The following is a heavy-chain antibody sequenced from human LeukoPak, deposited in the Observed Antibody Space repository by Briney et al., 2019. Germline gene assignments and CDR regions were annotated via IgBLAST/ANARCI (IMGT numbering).Heavy chain of an antibody. J-gene: IGHJ4*02. D-gene: IGHD3-9*01. Sequence: ASVKVSCKASGYTFSTSGISWVRQASGQGLEWMGWISAFNGYTNYAQKVQGRLTVTTDPSTSTAYMELRSLISDDTAVYYCARDRGILTGSYTSDFDYWGQGTLVTVSS. CDR2: ISAFNGYT. V-gene: IGHV1-18*01. CDR1: GYTFSTSG. CDR3: ARDRGILTGSYTSDFDY.